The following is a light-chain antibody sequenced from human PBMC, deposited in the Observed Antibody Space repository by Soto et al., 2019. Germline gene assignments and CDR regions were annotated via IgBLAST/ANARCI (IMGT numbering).Light chain of an antibody. V-gene: IGKV1-33*01. J-gene: IGKJ3*01. CDR2: DAS. CDR3: QQYDNLPLP. CDR1: QDISNY. Sequence: DIQMTQSPSSLSASVGDRVTITCQASQDISNYLNWYQQKPGKAPKLLIYDASNLETGVPSRFSGSGSGTDFTFTISSLQPEDIATYYCQQYDNLPLPFGPGTKVHIK.